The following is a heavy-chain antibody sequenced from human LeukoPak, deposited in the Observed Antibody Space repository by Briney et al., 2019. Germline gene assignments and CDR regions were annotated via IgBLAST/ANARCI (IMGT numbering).Heavy chain of an antibody. D-gene: IGHD3-16*01. CDR2: IYYTGIT. J-gene: IGHJ4*02. CDR1: GGSITGYY. CDR3: AASSGVTLGRF. Sequence: SETLSLTCTVSGGSITGYYWSWIRQPPGKGLEWIGYIYYTGITSYNPSLKSRVTMSVDTSMNQLSLKLTSLTAADTAVYYCAASSGVTLGRFWGQGTLVTVSS. V-gene: IGHV4-59*06.